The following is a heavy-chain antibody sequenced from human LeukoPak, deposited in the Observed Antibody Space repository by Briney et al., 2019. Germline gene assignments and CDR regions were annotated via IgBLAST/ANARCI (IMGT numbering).Heavy chain of an antibody. J-gene: IGHJ4*02. Sequence: ASVKVSCKASGYTFTGYYMHWVRQAPGQGLEWMGWISAYNGNTNYAQKLQGRVTMTTDTSTSTAYMELRSLRSDDTAVYYCASTPYSSGWYYFDYWGQGTLVTVSS. V-gene: IGHV1-18*04. CDR2: ISAYNGNT. D-gene: IGHD6-19*01. CDR3: ASTPYSSGWYYFDY. CDR1: GYTFTGYY.